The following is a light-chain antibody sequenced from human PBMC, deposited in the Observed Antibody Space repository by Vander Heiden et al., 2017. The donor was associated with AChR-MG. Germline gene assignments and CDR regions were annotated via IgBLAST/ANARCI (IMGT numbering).Light chain of an antibody. CDR3: QLYGRS. Sequence: EIVLIQSPASLSLSPGEGATLFCRASQSVGSSYLAWYQQKPGQAPRLLIYGTSSRAIGIPDRFSGGGSGTDFTLTITRLEPEDFAVYYGQLYGRSFGQGTRLEIK. J-gene: IGKJ5*01. CDR1: QSVGSSY. CDR2: GTS. V-gene: IGKV3-20*01.